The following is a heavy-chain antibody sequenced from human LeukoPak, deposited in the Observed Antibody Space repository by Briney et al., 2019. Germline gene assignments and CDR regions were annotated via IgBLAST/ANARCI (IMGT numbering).Heavy chain of an antibody. J-gene: IGHJ4*02. CDR1: GGSLSSYY. V-gene: IGHV4-4*07. Sequence: SETLSLTCTVSGGSLSSYYWTWIRQPAGKGLEWIGRIYTSGSTNYNPSLKSRVSMPVDTSKNQFSLKLTSVTAADTAVYYCARGFFIAVAGTTQTPFDYWGQGTLVTVSS. D-gene: IGHD6-19*01. CDR3: ARGFFIAVAGTTQTPFDY. CDR2: IYTSGST.